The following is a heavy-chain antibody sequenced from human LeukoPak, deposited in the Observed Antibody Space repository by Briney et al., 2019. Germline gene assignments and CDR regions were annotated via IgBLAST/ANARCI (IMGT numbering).Heavy chain of an antibody. CDR2: IRSKANSYAT. D-gene: IGHD6-19*01. Sequence: GGSLRLSCAASGFTFSGSAMHWVRQASGKGLEWVGRIRSKANSYATAYAASVKGRFTISRDDSKNTAYLQMNSLKTEDTAVYYCTRQITGDSSGLKQLDYWGQGTLVTVSS. V-gene: IGHV3-73*01. CDR3: TRQITGDSSGLKQLDY. J-gene: IGHJ4*02. CDR1: GFTFSGSA.